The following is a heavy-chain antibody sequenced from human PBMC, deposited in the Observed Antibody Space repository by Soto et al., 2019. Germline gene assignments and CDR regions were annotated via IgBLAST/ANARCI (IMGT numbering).Heavy chain of an antibody. CDR2: IYYSGST. Sequence: TLSLTCTVSGGSISSGGYYWSWIRQHPGKGLEWIGYIYYSGSTYYNPSLKSRVTISVDTSKNQFSLKLSPVTAADTAVYYCARNPGPYSYDSSGYYYYFDCWGQGTLVTVSS. CDR3: ARNPGPYSYDSSGYYYYFDC. J-gene: IGHJ4*02. CDR1: GGSISSGGYY. V-gene: IGHV4-31*03. D-gene: IGHD3-22*01.